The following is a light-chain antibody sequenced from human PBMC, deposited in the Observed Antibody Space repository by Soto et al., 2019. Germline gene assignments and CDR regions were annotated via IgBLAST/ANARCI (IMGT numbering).Light chain of an antibody. Sequence: EIVLTQSPGTLSLSPGERATLSCRASQSVSSSYLAWYQQKPGQAPRLLIYGASSRATGIPDRFSGSASGTDFTLTISRLEPEDFGVYYCQQYGSSHTFGQGTRLEIK. CDR3: QQYGSSHT. V-gene: IGKV3-20*01. CDR1: QSVSSSY. J-gene: IGKJ5*01. CDR2: GAS.